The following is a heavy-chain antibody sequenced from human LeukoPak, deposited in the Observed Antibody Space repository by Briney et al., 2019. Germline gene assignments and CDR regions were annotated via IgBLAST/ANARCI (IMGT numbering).Heavy chain of an antibody. CDR1: GYTFTSHY. J-gene: IGHJ4*02. Sequence: ASVKVSCKASGYTFTSHYFHWVRQAPGQGLEWMGIIDPSGGSTNHAQKFQGRVAMTRDTSTSTVYMDLSSLRSEDTAVYYCTSWAGEVKNGLWSGPFDYWGQGALVTVSS. D-gene: IGHD3-3*01. CDR2: IDPSGGST. CDR3: TSWAGEVKNGLWSGPFDY. V-gene: IGHV1-46*01.